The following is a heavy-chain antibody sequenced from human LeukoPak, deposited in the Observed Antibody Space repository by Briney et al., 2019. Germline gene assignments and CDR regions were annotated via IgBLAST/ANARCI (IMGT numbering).Heavy chain of an antibody. D-gene: IGHD3-22*01. J-gene: IGHJ4*02. CDR2: ISVRSNYI. V-gene: IGHV3-21*01. CDR3: VRLRRNSDTSGFYYYYDY. CDR1: GYTFSSYS. Sequence: GGSRRLSCAASGYTFSSYSINWVRQAPGKGLEWVSSISVRSNYIYYADSVRGRFSISRDDARDSLYLQMNSLRAEDTAVYYCVRLRRNSDTSGFYYYYDYWGQGTLVSVSS.